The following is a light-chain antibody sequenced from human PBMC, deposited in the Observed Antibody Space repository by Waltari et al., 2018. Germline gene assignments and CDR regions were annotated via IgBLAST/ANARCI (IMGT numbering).Light chain of an antibody. J-gene: IGKJ1*01. CDR2: GAS. CDR1: QSVGNNY. V-gene: IGKV3-20*01. Sequence: EIVLTQSPGTLSLSPGESATLSCRASQSVGNNYLAWYQQKPGQAPRLLIYGASNRATGIPDRFSGGGSGTDFTLTISRLEPEDFAVYFCQQYGSSPGTFGQGPRWKSN. CDR3: QQYGSSPGT.